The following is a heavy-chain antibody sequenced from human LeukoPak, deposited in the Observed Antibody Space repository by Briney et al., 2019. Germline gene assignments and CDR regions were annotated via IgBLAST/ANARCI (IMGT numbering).Heavy chain of an antibody. Sequence: PSETLSLTCTVSGGSISSYYWRWIRQPPGKGLEWIGYIYYSGSTNYNPSLKSRVTISVDTSKNQFSLKLSSVTAADTAVYYCARGTVTYWYLDLWGRGTLVTVSS. CDR1: GGSISSYY. CDR3: ARGTVTYWYLDL. CDR2: IYYSGST. J-gene: IGHJ2*01. V-gene: IGHV4-59*01. D-gene: IGHD4-17*01.